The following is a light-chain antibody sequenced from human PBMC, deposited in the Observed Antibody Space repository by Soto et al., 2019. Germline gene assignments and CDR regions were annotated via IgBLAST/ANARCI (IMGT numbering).Light chain of an antibody. V-gene: IGKV3-20*01. CDR1: QSVSSSY. CDR3: QQYDSWPRT. Sequence: EMVLTQSPGTLSLSPGERATLSCSASQSVSSSYLAWYQQKPGQAPRLLIYGASSRATGIPDRFSGSGSGTEFTLTINSLQSEDFAVYYCQQYDSWPRTFGQGTKVDIK. CDR2: GAS. J-gene: IGKJ1*01.